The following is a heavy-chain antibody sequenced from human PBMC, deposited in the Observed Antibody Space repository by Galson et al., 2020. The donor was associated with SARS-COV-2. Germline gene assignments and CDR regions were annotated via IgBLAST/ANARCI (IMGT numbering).Heavy chain of an antibody. CDR1: GFSLTSGMC. V-gene: IGHV2-70*11. Sequence: SGPTLVKPTETLTLTCTFSGFSLTSGMCVSWVRQPPGRALEWLARIDWDNDKYYSTSLKTRVTISKDTSLNQVVLTMTNMDPMDTATYYCARIRRGYSSGEAHFDMDVWGQGTTVTVSS. CDR2: IDWDNDK. D-gene: IGHD6-19*01. CDR3: ARIRRGYSSGEAHFDMDV. J-gene: IGHJ6*02.